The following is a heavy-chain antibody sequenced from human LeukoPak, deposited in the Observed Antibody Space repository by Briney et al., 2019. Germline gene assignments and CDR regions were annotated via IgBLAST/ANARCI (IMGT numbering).Heavy chain of an antibody. CDR3: AKDNVAAAGRYFDY. CDR2: ISYDGSNK. CDR1: GFTFSSHG. D-gene: IGHD6-13*01. Sequence: GGSLRLSCAASGFTFSSHGMHWVRQAPGKGLEWVALISYDGSNKYFADSVKGRFTISRDNSKNTLYLQMHSLRAEDTAVYYCAKDNVAAAGRYFDYWGQGTLVTVSS. J-gene: IGHJ4*02. V-gene: IGHV3-30*18.